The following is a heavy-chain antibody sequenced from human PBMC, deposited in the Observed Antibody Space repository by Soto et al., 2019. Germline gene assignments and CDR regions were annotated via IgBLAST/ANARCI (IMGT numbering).Heavy chain of an antibody. CDR2: IYWDDDK. J-gene: IGHJ5*02. D-gene: IGHD3-10*01. V-gene: IGHV2-5*02. Sequence: QITLKESGPTLVKPTQTLTLTCTFSGFSLTTRGVSVGWIRQPPGKALECLALIYWDDDKRYSPSLQSRLSITKDTSKNQVVLTMTNMDPVDTATYYCAHIPSYYQYDWFDPWGQGTLVSVSS. CDR1: GFSLTTRGVS. CDR3: AHIPSYYQYDWFDP.